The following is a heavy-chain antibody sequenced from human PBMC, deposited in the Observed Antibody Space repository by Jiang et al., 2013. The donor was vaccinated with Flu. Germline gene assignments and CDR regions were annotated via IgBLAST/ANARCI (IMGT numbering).Heavy chain of an antibody. CDR1: GYSFTSYW. Sequence: GAEVKKPGESLKISCKGSGYSFTSYWIAWVRQMPGKGLEWMGIIYPGDSDTRYSPSFQGQVTISADESISTAYLEWSSLKASDTAMYYCARQWYCSGGNCLDYYYGMDVWGPGTTVTVSS. V-gene: IGHV5-51*01. CDR3: ARQWYCSGGNCLDYYYGMDV. J-gene: IGHJ6*02. D-gene: IGHD2-15*01. CDR2: IYPGDSDT.